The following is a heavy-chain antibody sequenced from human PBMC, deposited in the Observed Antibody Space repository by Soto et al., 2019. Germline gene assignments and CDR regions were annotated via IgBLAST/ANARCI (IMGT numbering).Heavy chain of an antibody. J-gene: IGHJ4*02. CDR1: GLTFSSYW. Sequence: EVQLVESGGGLVQPGGFLRLSFAASGLTFSSYWMRWVRQAPGKGLVWVSRINSDGSSTNYADSVKGRFTISRDNAKNTLYLQMNSLRADDTAVYYCALSYTLTTDYWGQGTLVTVSS. D-gene: IGHD3-16*01. CDR2: INSDGSST. V-gene: IGHV3-74*01. CDR3: ALSYTLTTDY.